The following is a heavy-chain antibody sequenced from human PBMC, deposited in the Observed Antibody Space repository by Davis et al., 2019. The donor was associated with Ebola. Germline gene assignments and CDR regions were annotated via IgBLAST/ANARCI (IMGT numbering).Heavy chain of an antibody. CDR3: ARPTAGYYYDSSGYYFLDYYYYGMDV. CDR2: INPNRGGT. D-gene: IGHD3-22*01. CDR1: GYTFTTYF. Sequence: ASVKVSCKASGYTFTTYFVHWMRQAPGQGLEWMGWINPNRGGTKYAQKFQGRVTMTRDTSISTAYMELSRLRSDATAVYYCARPTAGYYYDSSGYYFLDYYYYGMDVWGQGTTVTVSS. V-gene: IGHV1-2*02. J-gene: IGHJ6*02.